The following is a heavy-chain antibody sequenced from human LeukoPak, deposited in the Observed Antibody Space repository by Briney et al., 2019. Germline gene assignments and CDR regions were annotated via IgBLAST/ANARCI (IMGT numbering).Heavy chain of an antibody. CDR3: TRDRAYSTFDY. CDR1: GFTFSRAW. D-gene: IGHD4-11*01. CDR2: IKEDGSQK. J-gene: IGHJ4*02. V-gene: IGHV3-7*01. Sequence: PGGSLRLSCAASGFTFSRAWMAWVRQAPGKGLEWVANIKEDGSQKNYVDPVKGRFTISRDNARDSVYLQMNSLRVEDTAVYYCTRDRAYSTFDYWGQGSLVTVPS.